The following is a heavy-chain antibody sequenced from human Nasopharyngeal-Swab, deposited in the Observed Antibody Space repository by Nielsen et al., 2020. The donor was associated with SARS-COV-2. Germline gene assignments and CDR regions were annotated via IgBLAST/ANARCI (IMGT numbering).Heavy chain of an antibody. D-gene: IGHD6-13*01. CDR2: INPNSGGT. CDR1: GYTFTGYY. Sequence: ASVKVSCKASGYTFTGYYMHWVRQAPGQGLEWMGWINPNSGGTNYAQKFQGRVTMTRDTSISTAYMELSRLRSDDTAVYYRARDGSSSWYEQLDYWGQGTLVTVSS. V-gene: IGHV1-2*02. CDR3: ARDGSSSWYEQLDY. J-gene: IGHJ4*02.